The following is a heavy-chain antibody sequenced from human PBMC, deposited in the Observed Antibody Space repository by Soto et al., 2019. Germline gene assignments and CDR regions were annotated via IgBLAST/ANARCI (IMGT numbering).Heavy chain of an antibody. J-gene: IGHJ4*02. CDR1: GFTFSAHA. CDR2: ISSSGGAT. CDR3: AKEAVNVGVVTTFEY. Sequence: EVHLLESGGGLVQPGGSLRLSCVASGFTFSAHAMSWVRQAPGKGLEWVSTISSSGGATFYTESVRGRFTISRDNSKNTLFLQMNSVRAEDTAVYYCAKEAVNVGVVTTFEYWGPGTLVTVSS. D-gene: IGHD6-19*01. V-gene: IGHV3-23*01.